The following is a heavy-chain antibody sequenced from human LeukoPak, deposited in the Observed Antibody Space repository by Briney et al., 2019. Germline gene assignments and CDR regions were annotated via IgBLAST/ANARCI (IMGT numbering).Heavy chain of an antibody. V-gene: IGHV3-30*02. Sequence: WVAFIRYDESTKFYADSVKGRFTISRDNSKTTLYLQMNSLRAEDTAVYYCAKDLPAAYFDYWGQGTLVTVSS. J-gene: IGHJ4*02. CDR2: IRYDESTK. D-gene: IGHD2-2*01. CDR3: AKDLPAAYFDY.